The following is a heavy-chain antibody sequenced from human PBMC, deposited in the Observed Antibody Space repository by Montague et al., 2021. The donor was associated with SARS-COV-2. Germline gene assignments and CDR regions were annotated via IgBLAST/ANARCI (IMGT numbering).Heavy chain of an antibody. CDR3: ASLGGGGRWMDH. D-gene: IGHD3-16*01. CDR1: GGSINNYY. J-gene: IGHJ5*02. V-gene: IGHV4-59*01. Sequence: SETLSLTCTVSGGSINNYYWCWIRQPPAKALEYIAYISEIGSTHRNPALKSRGTITVDASRNQIYLDVNSVTAAGTAASYCASLGGGGRWMDHWGQGTLVTVPS. CDR2: ISEIGST.